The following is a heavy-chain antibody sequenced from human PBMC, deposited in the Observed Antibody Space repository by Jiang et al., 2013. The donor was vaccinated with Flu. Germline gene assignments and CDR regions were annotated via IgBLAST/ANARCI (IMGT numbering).Heavy chain of an antibody. D-gene: IGHD6-13*01. J-gene: IGHJ4*02. Sequence: IGWVRQMPGKAWSGWGSSILVTLIPDTARPSQGQVTISADKSISTAYLQWSSLKASDTAMYYCARNDQLAAAGTDYWGQGTLVTVSS. CDR3: ARNDQLAAAGTDY. V-gene: IGHV5-51*01. CDR2: SILVTLIP.